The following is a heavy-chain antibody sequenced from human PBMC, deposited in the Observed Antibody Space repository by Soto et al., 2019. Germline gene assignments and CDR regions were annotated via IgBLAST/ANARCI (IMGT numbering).Heavy chain of an antibody. D-gene: IGHD3-3*01. V-gene: IGHV3-48*02. CDR3: ARDLDFGSGYIYGPHKGFDY. CDR1: GFTFSSYS. CDR2: ISSSSSTI. Sequence: GGSLRLSCAASGFTFSSYSMNWVRQAPGKGLEWVSYISSSSSTIYYADSVKGRFTISRDNAKNSLYLQMNSLRDEDTAVYYCARDLDFGSGYIYGPHKGFDYWGQGTLVTVSS. J-gene: IGHJ4*02.